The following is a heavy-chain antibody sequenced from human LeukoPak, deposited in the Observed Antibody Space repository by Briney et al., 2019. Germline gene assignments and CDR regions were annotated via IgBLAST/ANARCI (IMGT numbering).Heavy chain of an antibody. V-gene: IGHV1-69*05. J-gene: IGHJ4*02. CDR3: AIRSSILWWSFDY. CDR1: GYTFTGYY. CDR2: IIPIFGTA. D-gene: IGHD2-21*01. Sequence: ASVKVSCKASGYTFTGYYMHWVRQAPGQGLEWMGGIIPIFGTANYAQKFQGRVTITTDESTSTAYMELSSLRSEDTAVYYCAIRSSILWWSFDYWGQGTLVTVYS.